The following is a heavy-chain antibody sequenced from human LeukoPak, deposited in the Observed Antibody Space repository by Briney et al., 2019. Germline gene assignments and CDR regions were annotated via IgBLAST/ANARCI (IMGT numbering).Heavy chain of an antibody. CDR3: ARGTYSFGYGWFNP. CDR1: GFTFSSYA. D-gene: IGHD5-18*01. V-gene: IGHV3-30-3*01. CDR2: ISYDGSKK. Sequence: GGSLRLSCAASGFTFSSYALHWVRQAPGKGLEWVAVISYDGSKKYYADSVNGRFTISRDNSINTLYLQMNSLRAEDTAVYYCARGTYSFGYGWFNPWGQGTLVTVSS. J-gene: IGHJ5*02.